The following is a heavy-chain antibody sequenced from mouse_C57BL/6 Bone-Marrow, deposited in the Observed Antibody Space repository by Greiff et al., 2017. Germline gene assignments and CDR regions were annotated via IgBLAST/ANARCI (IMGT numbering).Heavy chain of an antibody. CDR1: GYTFTSYG. D-gene: IGHD1-1*01. J-gene: IGHJ2*01. V-gene: IGHV1-81*01. Sequence: VQLQQSGAELARPGASVKLSCKASGYTFTSYGISWVKQRTGQGLEWIGEIYPRSGNTYYTEKFKGKATLTADKSSSTAYMELRSLTSEDSAVYFCARDPTNSTVYDYWGKGTTLTVSS. CDR3: ARDPTNSTVYDY. CDR2: IYPRSGNT.